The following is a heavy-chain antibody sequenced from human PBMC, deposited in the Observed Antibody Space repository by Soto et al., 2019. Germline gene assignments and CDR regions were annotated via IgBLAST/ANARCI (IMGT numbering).Heavy chain of an antibody. CDR2: IYHIGT. V-gene: IGHV4-30-2*01. D-gene: IGHD5-18*01. Sequence: LQLQDSGSGPVKSSPTRSLTCAVSCFSISSGGYSWSWIRQPQGTGLEWIGCIYHIGTSYTPSLKSRVTISLDKSKNQFSLRVPSVTAADTAVYYCARGPYIKPPLFDYWGQGNLVTVS. CDR3: ARGPYIKPPLFDY. J-gene: IGHJ4*02. CDR1: CFSISSGGYS.